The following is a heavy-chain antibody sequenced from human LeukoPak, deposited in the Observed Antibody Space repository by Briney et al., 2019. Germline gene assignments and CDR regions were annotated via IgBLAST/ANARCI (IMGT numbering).Heavy chain of an antibody. CDR2: ISSNGGST. V-gene: IGHV3-64D*06. CDR1: GFTFSRYA. D-gene: IGHD3-10*01. CDR3: AKDGGYHGSGSSYYFDY. J-gene: IGHJ4*02. Sequence: PGGSLRLSCSASGFTFSRYAMHWVRQAPGKGLEYVSAISSNGGSTSYAASVKGRFTISRDNSKNTLYLQMSSLRAEDRAVYYCAKDGGYHGSGSSYYFDYWGQGTLVTVCS.